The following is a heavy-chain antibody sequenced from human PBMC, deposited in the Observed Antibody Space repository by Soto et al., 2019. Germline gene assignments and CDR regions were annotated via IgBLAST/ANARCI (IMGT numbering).Heavy chain of an antibody. J-gene: IGHJ4*02. Sequence: SETLSLTCTVSGGSISSYYWSWIRQPPWKGLEWIGYIYYSGSTNYNPSLKSRVTISVDTSKNQFSLKLSSVTAADTAVYYCARGRIAAAGKGDFDYWGQGTLVTVSS. CDR1: GGSISSYY. CDR2: IYYSGST. CDR3: ARGRIAAAGKGDFDY. V-gene: IGHV4-59*01. D-gene: IGHD6-13*01.